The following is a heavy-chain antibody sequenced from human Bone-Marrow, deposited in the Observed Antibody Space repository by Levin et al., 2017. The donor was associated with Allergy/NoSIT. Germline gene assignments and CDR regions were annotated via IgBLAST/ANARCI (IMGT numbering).Heavy chain of an antibody. CDR2: ISGSGDST. CDR3: AKDRDFYGSGSLGN. V-gene: IGHV3-23*01. Sequence: GGSLRLSCAASGFTFSNYATSWVRQAPGKGLEWVSGISGSGDSTYDGDSVKGRFTISRDNSKNTLYLQMNSLRAEDTAVYYCAKDRDFYGSGSLGNWGQGTLVTVSS. J-gene: IGHJ4*02. D-gene: IGHD3-10*01. CDR1: GFTFSNYA.